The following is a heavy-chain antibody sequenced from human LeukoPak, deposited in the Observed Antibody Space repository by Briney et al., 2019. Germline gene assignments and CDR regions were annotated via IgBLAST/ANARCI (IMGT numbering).Heavy chain of an antibody. CDR3: ARDVWGVGAPRLDY. J-gene: IGHJ4*02. CDR1: GYTFTDYY. CDR2: INPNSGDT. Sequence: ASVKVSCKASGYTFTDYYMHWVRQAPGQGREGVGWINPNSGDTNFARKFQGRVTMTRDTSISTAYMELSRLRSDDTAVYYCARDVWGVGAPRLDYWGQGTLVTVSS. V-gene: IGHV1-2*02. D-gene: IGHD3-16*01.